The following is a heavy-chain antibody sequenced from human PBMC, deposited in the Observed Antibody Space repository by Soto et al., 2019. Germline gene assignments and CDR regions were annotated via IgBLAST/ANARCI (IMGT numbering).Heavy chain of an antibody. V-gene: IGHV3-23*01. CDR2: ISGSGGST. CDR3: AKDYYDSSGYFGKIDY. CDR1: GFTFSSYA. Sequence: GGSLRLSCAASGFTFSSYAMSWVRQAPGKGLEWVSAISGSGGSTYYADSVKGRFTISRDNSKNTLYLQMNSLRAEDTAVYYCAKDYYDSSGYFGKIDYWGQGTLVTVSS. D-gene: IGHD3-22*01. J-gene: IGHJ4*02.